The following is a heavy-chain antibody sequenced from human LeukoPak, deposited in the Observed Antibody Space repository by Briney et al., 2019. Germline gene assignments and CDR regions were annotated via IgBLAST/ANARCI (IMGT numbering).Heavy chain of an antibody. J-gene: IGHJ4*02. V-gene: IGHV1-8*03. D-gene: IGHD5-12*01. CDR3: ARGRYSGYDSDY. Sequence: ASVKVSCKASGYTFTSYDINWVRQATGQGFEWMGWMNPNSGNTGYAQKFQGRVTITRNTSISTAYMELSSLRSEDTAVYYCARGRYSGYDSDYWGQGTLVTVSS. CDR2: MNPNSGNT. CDR1: GYTFTSYD.